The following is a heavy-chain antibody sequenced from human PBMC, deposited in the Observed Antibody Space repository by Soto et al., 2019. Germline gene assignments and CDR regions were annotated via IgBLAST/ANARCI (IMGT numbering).Heavy chain of an antibody. J-gene: IGHJ4*02. CDR2: IKQDGSEK. CDR1: GFSFSSYW. Sequence: WGCMRLSCAACGFSFSSYWMSWVRQAQGKGLEWVANIKQDGSEKYYVDSVKGRFTISRDNAKNSLYLQMNSLRAEDTAVYYCARGATTSLYYFDYWGQGTLVTVSS. V-gene: IGHV3-7*04. CDR3: ARGATTSLYYFDY. D-gene: IGHD1-26*01.